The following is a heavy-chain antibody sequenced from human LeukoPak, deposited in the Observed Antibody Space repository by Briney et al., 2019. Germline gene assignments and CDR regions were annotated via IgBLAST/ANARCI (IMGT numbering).Heavy chain of an antibody. CDR1: GYTFIKYG. V-gene: IGHV1-18*01. CDR3: ARKLGNDY. D-gene: IGHD6-6*01. Sequence: ASVKVSCKASGYTFIKYGLSWVRQAPGQGLEWMGWISTNSGNTKYAQKFQGRLTMTTDTSTSTAYMELRNLRSDDTAMYYCARKLGNDYWGQGTLVTVSS. CDR2: ISTNSGNT. J-gene: IGHJ4*02.